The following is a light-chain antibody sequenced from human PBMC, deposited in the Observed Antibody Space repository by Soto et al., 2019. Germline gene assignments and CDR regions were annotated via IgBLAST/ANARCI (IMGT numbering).Light chain of an antibody. CDR3: QQSLTMPLT. CDR1: QSINNY. J-gene: IGKJ5*01. Sequence: DIQMTQSPASLSVSVGDRVTITCRASQSINNYLNWYQQKPGQAPKLLMRSASTLERGVPSRYSGSGSRTDFPLTITNLQPDDFATYDCQQSLTMPLTFGHGTRLDIK. CDR2: SAS. V-gene: IGKV1-39*01.